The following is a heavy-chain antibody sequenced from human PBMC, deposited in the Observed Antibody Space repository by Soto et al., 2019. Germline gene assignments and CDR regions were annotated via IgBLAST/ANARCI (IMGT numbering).Heavy chain of an antibody. CDR3: ARHVGSAGYYGSGYNWFDP. J-gene: IGHJ5*02. CDR1: GYSFTSYW. Sequence: GESLKISCKGSGYSFTSYWIGWVRQMPGKGLEWMGIIYPGDSDTRYSPSFQGQVTISADKSISTAYLQWSSLKASDTAMYYCARHVGSAGYYGSGYNWFDPWGQGTLVTVSS. V-gene: IGHV5-51*01. CDR2: IYPGDSDT. D-gene: IGHD3-10*01.